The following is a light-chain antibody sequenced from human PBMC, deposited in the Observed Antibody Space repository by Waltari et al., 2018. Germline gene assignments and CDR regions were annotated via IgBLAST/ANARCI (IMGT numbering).Light chain of an antibody. CDR2: GAS. CDR3: HQYGDSPQT. V-gene: IGKV3-20*01. Sequence: PGERATLSCRASQGVSSSYLAWYQHQPGQAPRLLISGASNRATGIPDRFSGSESGTDFTLTISRLEPDDFAVYYCHQYGDSPQTFGQGTKVEIK. CDR1: QGVSSSY. J-gene: IGKJ1*01.